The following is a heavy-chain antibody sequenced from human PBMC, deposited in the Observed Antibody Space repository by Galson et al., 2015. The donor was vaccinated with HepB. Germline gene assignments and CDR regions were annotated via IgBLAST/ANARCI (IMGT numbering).Heavy chain of an antibody. J-gene: IGHJ4*02. CDR2: ISYDGGKE. CDR3: AKGGRSYLSDDVFYPGFDD. Sequence: SLRLSCAASGFRFRSDGMHWVRQAPGKGLEWVAGISYDGGKEHYADSVKGRSTISRDNSKDTLYLLMNSLRAEDTAVYFCAKGGRSYLSDDVFYPGFDDWGQGTLVTVSS. D-gene: IGHD3-10*01. V-gene: IGHV3-30*18. CDR1: GFRFRSDG.